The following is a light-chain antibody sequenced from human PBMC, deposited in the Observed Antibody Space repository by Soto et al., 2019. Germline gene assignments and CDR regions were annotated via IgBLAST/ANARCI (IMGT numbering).Light chain of an antibody. V-gene: IGKV1-27*01. J-gene: IGKJ3*01. CDR1: QGISSS. Sequence: DIQMTQSPSSLSASVGDRVTITCRASQGISSSLAWYQHKPGKVPELLIYAASTLHSGVPSRFSGSGSGTDFTLTISSLQPEDVATYYCQEYYSPPFTFGPGTKVTFK. CDR2: AAS. CDR3: QEYYSPPFT.